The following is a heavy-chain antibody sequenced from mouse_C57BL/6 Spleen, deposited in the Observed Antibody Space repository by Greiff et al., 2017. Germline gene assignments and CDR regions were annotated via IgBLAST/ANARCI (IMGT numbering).Heavy chain of an antibody. Sequence: EVQLQQSGPVLVKPGASVKMSCKASGYTFTDYYMNWVKQSHGKSLEWIGVINPYNGGTSSNQKFKGKATLTVDKSSSTAYMELNSLTSEDSAVYYCAREEVYYGYYYYAMDYWGQGTSVTVSS. D-gene: IGHD2-2*01. CDR2: INPYNGGT. J-gene: IGHJ4*01. V-gene: IGHV1-19*01. CDR1: GYTFTDYY. CDR3: AREEVYYGYYYYAMDY.